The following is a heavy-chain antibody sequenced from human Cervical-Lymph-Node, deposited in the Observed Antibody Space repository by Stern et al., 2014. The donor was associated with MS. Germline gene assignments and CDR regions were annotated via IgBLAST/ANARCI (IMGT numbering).Heavy chain of an antibody. CDR1: GASISSGTSY. Sequence: QLVQSGPGLVKPSQTLSLTCTVSGASISSGTSYWSWIRQPAGGGLEWIGRPHASGATYYNPSLKSRVTISGDPSKNQFSLNLNSVTAADTAVYYCARGHWELLGNNYFDSWGQGTLVTVSS. CDR2: PHASGAT. V-gene: IGHV4-61*02. J-gene: IGHJ4*02. CDR3: ARGHWELLGNNYFDS. D-gene: IGHD1-26*01.